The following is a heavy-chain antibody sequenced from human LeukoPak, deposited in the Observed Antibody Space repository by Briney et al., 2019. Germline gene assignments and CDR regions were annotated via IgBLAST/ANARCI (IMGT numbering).Heavy chain of an antibody. Sequence: GGSLRLSCAASGFTFSSYWMSWVRQAPGKGLEWVANIKQDGSEKYYVDSVKGRLTISRDNAKNSLYLQMNSLRAEDTAVYYCARDDYDSSTPYYFDYWGQGTLVTVSS. CDR1: GFTFSSYW. CDR3: ARDDYDSSTPYYFDY. J-gene: IGHJ4*02. D-gene: IGHD3-22*01. V-gene: IGHV3-7*01. CDR2: IKQDGSEK.